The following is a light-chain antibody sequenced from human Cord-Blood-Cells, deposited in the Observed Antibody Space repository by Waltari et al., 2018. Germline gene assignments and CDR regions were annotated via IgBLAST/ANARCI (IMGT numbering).Light chain of an antibody. V-gene: IGKV3-15*01. CDR2: GAS. J-gene: IGKJ1*01. CDR1: QSVSSN. Sequence: EIVMTQSPATLSVSPGEXXXLSCRASQSVSSNLAWYQQKPGQAPRLLIYGASTRATGIPARFSGSGSGTEFTLTISSLQSEDFAVYYCQQYNNWPPWTFGQGTKVEIK. CDR3: QQYNNWPPWT.